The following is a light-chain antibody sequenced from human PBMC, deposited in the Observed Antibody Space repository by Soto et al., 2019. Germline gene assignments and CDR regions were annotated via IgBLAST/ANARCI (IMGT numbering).Light chain of an antibody. V-gene: IGLV2-23*01. J-gene: IGLJ2*01. CDR3: CSFAVGAALV. CDR1: SSNVGTYDL. CDR2: EGT. Sequence: QSALTQPASVSASPGQSITISCTGTSSNVGTYDLVSWYQHHPDKAPKLIIYEGTKRPSGISNRFSGSKSGNTASLTISGLQAEDDADYYCCSFAVGAALVFGGGTKVTVL.